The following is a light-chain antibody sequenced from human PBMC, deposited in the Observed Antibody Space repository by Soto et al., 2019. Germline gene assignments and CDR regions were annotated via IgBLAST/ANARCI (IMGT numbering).Light chain of an antibody. CDR3: SSYTSSSTPVV. CDR2: DVS. CDR1: SSDVGGYDY. Sequence: QSALTQPASVSGSPGQSITISCTGTSSDVGGYDYVSWYQQHPGKAPKLMICDVSDRPSGVSNRFSGSKSGNTASLTISGRQAEDEADYYCSSYTSSSTPVVFGGGTKLTVL. V-gene: IGLV2-14*01. J-gene: IGLJ2*01.